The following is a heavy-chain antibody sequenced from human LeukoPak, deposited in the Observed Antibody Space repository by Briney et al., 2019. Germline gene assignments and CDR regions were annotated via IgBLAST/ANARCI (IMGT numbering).Heavy chain of an antibody. J-gene: IGHJ3*02. CDR1: GFTVSSNY. CDR3: ATDGVGVVPGDVFDI. Sequence: GGSLRLSCAASGFTVSSNYMSWVRQAPGKGLEWVSGINWNGGSTGYADSVKGRFTISRDNAKNSLYLQMNSLRAEDTAVYYCATDGVGVVPGDVFDIWGQGTMVTVS. D-gene: IGHD2-8*01. CDR2: INWNGGST. V-gene: IGHV3-20*04.